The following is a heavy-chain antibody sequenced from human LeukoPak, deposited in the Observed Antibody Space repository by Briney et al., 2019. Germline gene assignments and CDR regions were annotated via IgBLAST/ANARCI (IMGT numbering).Heavy chain of an antibody. J-gene: IGHJ6*03. CDR1: GGSISGSHYY. Sequence: SETLSLTCSVSGGSISGSHYYWAWIRQPPGKGLEWIAIINYSGNRYYNPSLRSRATISVDTSTNQFSVNLNSVTAEETALYYCARRLSYYYYMDVWGKGTTVTVSS. CDR2: INYSGNR. V-gene: IGHV4-39*01. CDR3: ARRLSYYYYMDV. D-gene: IGHD3-16*01.